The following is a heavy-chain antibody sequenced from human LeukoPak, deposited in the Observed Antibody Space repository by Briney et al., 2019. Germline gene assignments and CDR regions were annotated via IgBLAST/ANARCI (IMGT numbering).Heavy chain of an antibody. D-gene: IGHD3-10*01. J-gene: IGHJ4*02. CDR3: ARGRLYITMGRGVTNAPYFDY. Sequence: SETLSLTCTVSGGSVSSGSYYWSWIRQPPGKGLEWIGEINHSGSTNYNPSLKSRVTISIDTSKKQFSLRLSSVTAADTAVYYCARGRLYITMGRGVTNAPYFDYWGQGTLVTVSS. V-gene: IGHV4-61*01. CDR1: GGSVSSGSYY. CDR2: INHSGST.